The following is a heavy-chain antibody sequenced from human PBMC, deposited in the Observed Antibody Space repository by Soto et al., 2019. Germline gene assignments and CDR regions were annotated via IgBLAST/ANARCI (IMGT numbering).Heavy chain of an antibody. Sequence: PSQTLSLTCSISWDSFSRNTAACNWIRQSPSRGLEWVVRTYYRSKWYNDYAVSVKSRITINPDTSKNQFSLQLNSVTPEDTAVYYCARGRYCSSTSCYTRYGMDVWGQGTTVPVYS. D-gene: IGHD2-2*02. CDR1: WDSFSRNTAA. V-gene: IGHV6-1*01. CDR2: TYYRSKWYN. CDR3: ARGRYCSSTSCYTRYGMDV. J-gene: IGHJ6*02.